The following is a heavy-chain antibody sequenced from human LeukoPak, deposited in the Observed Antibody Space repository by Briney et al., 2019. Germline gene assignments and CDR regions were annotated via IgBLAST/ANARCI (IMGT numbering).Heavy chain of an antibody. CDR2: INYSGST. Sequence: SETLSLTCAVYGGSFSGYYWSWIRQPPGKGLEWIGEINYSGSTNYNPSLKSRLTISVDTSKNLSSLKLSSVTAADTAVYYCARHGAIVIVPAATNWFDPWGQGTLVTVSS. D-gene: IGHD2-2*01. V-gene: IGHV4-34*01. CDR1: GGSFSGYY. J-gene: IGHJ5*02. CDR3: ARHGAIVIVPAATNWFDP.